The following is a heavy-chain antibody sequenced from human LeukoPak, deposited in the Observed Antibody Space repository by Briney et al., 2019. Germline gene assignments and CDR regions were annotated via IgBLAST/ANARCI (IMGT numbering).Heavy chain of an antibody. Sequence: ASVKVSCKASGYTFNRYFMHWVRQAPGQGLEWMGIINPSGGTTTYAQKFQDRVTMTRDTSTSTVYMELSSLRSEDTAVYYCARVGVEDPLGPPDTSSAWYSWFDPWGQGTLVTVSS. J-gene: IGHJ5*02. D-gene: IGHD6-19*01. V-gene: IGHV1-46*02. CDR3: ARVGVEDPLGPPDTSSAWYSWFDP. CDR2: INPSGGTT. CDR1: GYTFNRYF.